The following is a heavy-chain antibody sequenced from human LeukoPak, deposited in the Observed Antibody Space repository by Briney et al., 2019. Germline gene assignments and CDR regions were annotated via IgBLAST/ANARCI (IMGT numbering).Heavy chain of an antibody. CDR3: ARDSSDIRSLIAH. V-gene: IGHV4-31*03. CDR1: GGSISSGGYY. CDR2: IYYSGST. Sequence: SQTLSLTCTVSGGSISSGGYYWSWIRQHPGKGLEWIGYIYYSGSTYYNPSLKSRVTISVDTSKNQFSLKLSSVTAADTAVYYCARDSSDIRSLIAHWGQGTLVTVSS. J-gene: IGHJ1*01. D-gene: IGHD2-15*01.